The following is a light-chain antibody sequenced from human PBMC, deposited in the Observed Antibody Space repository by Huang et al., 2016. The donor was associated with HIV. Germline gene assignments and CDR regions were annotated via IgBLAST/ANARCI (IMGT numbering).Light chain of an antibody. CDR2: GAS. CDR1: QNVASSY. CDR3: QQYGDPLT. Sequence: IILTQSPGTLSLSPGERATLSCKASQNVASSYLAWYQQKPGPAPRLLIYGASSRASGIPDRFSGRGSGTDFTLTISRLEPDDFAMYYCQQYGDPLTFGGGTKVEIK. V-gene: IGKV3-20*01. J-gene: IGKJ4*01.